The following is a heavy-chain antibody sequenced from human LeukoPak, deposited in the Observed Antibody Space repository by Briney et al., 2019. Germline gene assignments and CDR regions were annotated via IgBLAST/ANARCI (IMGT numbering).Heavy chain of an antibody. D-gene: IGHD6-13*01. CDR2: ISSNGGST. J-gene: IGHJ4*02. Sequence: GGSLRLSCAASGFTFSSYAMHWVRQAPGKGLEYVSAISSNGGSTYYADSVKGRFTISRDNSKNTLYLQMSSLRAEDTAVYYCVKDRVSISSSGYFDYWGQGTLVTVSS. CDR1: GFTFSSYA. CDR3: VKDRVSISSSGYFDY. V-gene: IGHV3-64D*06.